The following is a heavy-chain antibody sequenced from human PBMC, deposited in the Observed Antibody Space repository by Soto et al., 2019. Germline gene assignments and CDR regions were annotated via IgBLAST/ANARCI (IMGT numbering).Heavy chain of an antibody. J-gene: IGHJ4*02. Sequence: QVQLVQSGAEVKKPGASVKVSCKASGYTFTSYYMHWVRQAPGQGLEWMGIINPSGGSTSYAQKFQGRVTMTRDTSTSTVYMELSSLRSEDTAVYYCARDIAADGTGLVWAYWGQGTLVTVSS. CDR1: GYTFTSYY. V-gene: IGHV1-46*01. CDR2: INPSGGST. CDR3: ARDIAADGTGLVWAY. D-gene: IGHD6-13*01.